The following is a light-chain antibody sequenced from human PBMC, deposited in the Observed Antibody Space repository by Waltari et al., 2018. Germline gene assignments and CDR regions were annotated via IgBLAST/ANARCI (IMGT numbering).Light chain of an antibody. CDR2: DVT. Sequence: QSALAQPASVSGSPGQSITISCTGTSSDVGGFDYVSWYQQHPGKAPKLMIYDVTDRPSGVSPRFSGSKSGNTASLSISGLQAEDEADYYCSSYTSSITPFVFGTGTKVTVL. V-gene: IGLV2-14*03. J-gene: IGLJ1*01. CDR1: SSDVGGFDY. CDR3: SSYTSSITPFV.